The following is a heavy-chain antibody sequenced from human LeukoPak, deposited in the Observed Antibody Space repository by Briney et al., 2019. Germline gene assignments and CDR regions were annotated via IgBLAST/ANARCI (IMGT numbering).Heavy chain of an antibody. Sequence: PGGSLRLSCAASRFTFSSYAMHWVRQAPGKGLDWVAVISYDGSNKYYADSVKGRFTISRDNSKNTLYLQMSSLRAEDTAVYYCARDKIQLWSGDYYYGMDVWGQGTTVTVSS. J-gene: IGHJ6*02. V-gene: IGHV3-30-3*01. CDR2: ISYDGSNK. CDR1: RFTFSSYA. D-gene: IGHD5-18*01. CDR3: ARDKIQLWSGDYYYGMDV.